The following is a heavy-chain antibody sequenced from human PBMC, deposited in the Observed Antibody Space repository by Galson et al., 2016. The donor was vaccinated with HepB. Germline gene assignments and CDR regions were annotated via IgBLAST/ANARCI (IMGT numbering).Heavy chain of an antibody. Sequence: SLRLSCAASGFSFGSYAMHWVRQTPAKGLEWVAVISGDGTNKYYVDSVKGRFTISRDNSKSTLYLQMSSLRADDTAVYSCAKKGYSSGKFDAFDIWGQGTVVTVSS. D-gene: IGHD6-19*01. CDR1: GFSFGSYA. CDR3: AKKGYSSGKFDAFDI. V-gene: IGHV3-30*18. CDR2: ISGDGTNK. J-gene: IGHJ3*02.